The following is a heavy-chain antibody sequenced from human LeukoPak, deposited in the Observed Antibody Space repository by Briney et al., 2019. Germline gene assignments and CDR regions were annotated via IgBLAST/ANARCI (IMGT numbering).Heavy chain of an antibody. J-gene: IGHJ4*02. V-gene: IGHV3-23*01. CDR2: ISGTGETI. Sequence: GGSLRLSCAASGFTFRTYAMSWVRQAPGKGLEWVAGISGTGETIYFADSVKGRFIISRDNSKNTLYLQMNSLRAEDTAVYYCAKDRDSSGSQFDYWGQGTLVTVSS. CDR1: GFTFRTYA. CDR3: AKDRDSSGSQFDY. D-gene: IGHD3-22*01.